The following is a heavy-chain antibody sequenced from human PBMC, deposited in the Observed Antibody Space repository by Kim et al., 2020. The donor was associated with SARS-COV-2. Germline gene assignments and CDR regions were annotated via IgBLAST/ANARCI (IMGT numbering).Heavy chain of an antibody. V-gene: IGHV3-30*18. CDR2: ISYDGSNI. CDR3: AKDGGPQAFWSGYFHWYFDL. CDR1: GFTFSSYG. J-gene: IGHJ2*01. Sequence: GGSLRLSCATSGFTFSSYGMHWVRQAPGKGLEWVSVISYDGSNIYYADSVKGRFTISRDNAKNSLYLQMNSLRAEDTAVYYCAKDGGPQAFWSGYFHWYFDLWGRGSLVTVSS. D-gene: IGHD3-3*01.